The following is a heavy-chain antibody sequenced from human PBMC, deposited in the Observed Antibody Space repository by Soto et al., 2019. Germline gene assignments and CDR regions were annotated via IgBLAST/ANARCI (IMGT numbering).Heavy chain of an antibody. CDR3: ARHATGGTYPLDY. CDR1: SGSISGSY. J-gene: IGHJ4*02. V-gene: IGHV4-59*08. CDR2: IYYTGST. D-gene: IGHD1-26*01. Sequence: SETLSLTCPVSSGSISGSYWAWIRPPPGKGLEYIGHIYYTGSTNYSPSLQSRVTMSVDTSKNQFSLKLTSVTAADTAVYYCARHATGGTYPLDYWGQGTLVTVSS.